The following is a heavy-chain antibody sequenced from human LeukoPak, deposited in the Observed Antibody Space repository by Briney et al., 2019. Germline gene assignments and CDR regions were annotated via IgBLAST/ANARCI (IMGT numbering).Heavy chain of an antibody. CDR1: GYTFTSYA. Sequence: GASVKVSCKASGYTFTSYAMHWVRQAPGQRLEWMGWINAGNGNTKYSQKFQGRVTITRDTSASTAYMELSSLRSEDTAVYYCARDPRYGDFDAFDIWGQGTIVTVSS. CDR2: INAGNGNT. D-gene: IGHD5-18*01. CDR3: ARDPRYGDFDAFDI. J-gene: IGHJ3*02. V-gene: IGHV1-3*01.